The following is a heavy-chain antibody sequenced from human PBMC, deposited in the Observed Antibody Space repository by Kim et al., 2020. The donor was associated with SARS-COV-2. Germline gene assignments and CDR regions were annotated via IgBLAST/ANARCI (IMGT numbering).Heavy chain of an antibody. Sequence: SETLSLTCAVSGGSISSGGYSWSWIRQPPGKGLEWIGYIYHSGSTYYNPSLKSRVTISVDRSKNQFSLKLSSVTAADTAVYYCARSRKISSSWSIFTPNWYFDLWGRGTLVTVSS. CDR3: ARSRKISSSWSIFTPNWYFDL. V-gene: IGHV4-30-2*01. J-gene: IGHJ2*01. CDR1: GGSISSGGYS. D-gene: IGHD6-13*01. CDR2: IYHSGST.